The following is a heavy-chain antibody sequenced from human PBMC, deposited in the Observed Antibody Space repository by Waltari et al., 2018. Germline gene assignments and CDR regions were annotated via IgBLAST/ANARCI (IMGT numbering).Heavy chain of an antibody. CDR3: ARARDEHTAMVFFDL. J-gene: IGHJ4*02. Sequence: DVQLAESGGGLVHPGGSLRLSCAASGFTVPSTHLRWVRQSPGKWLEWVSVMYPPGSSYNADAVEGRFSISRDISQNTVHLQMNNLRLEDTAIYYCARARDEHTAMVFFDLWGQGTVVTVSS. D-gene: IGHD5-18*01. CDR2: MYPPGSS. V-gene: IGHV3-66*02. CDR1: GFTVPSTH.